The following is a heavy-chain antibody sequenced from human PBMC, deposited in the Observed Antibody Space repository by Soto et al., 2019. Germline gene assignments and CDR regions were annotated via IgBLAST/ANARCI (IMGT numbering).Heavy chain of an antibody. Sequence: PGGSLRLSCAASGFTFSSYAMSWVRQAPGKGLEWVSAISGSGGSTYYADSVKGRFTISRDNSKNTLYLQMSSLRAEDTAVYYCAKATRYYYGSGSIDYWGQGTLVTVSS. CDR3: AKATRYYYGSGSIDY. CDR2: ISGSGGST. J-gene: IGHJ4*02. V-gene: IGHV3-23*01. D-gene: IGHD3-10*01. CDR1: GFTFSSYA.